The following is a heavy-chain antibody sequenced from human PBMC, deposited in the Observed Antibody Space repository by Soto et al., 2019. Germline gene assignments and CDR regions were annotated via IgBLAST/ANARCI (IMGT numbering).Heavy chain of an antibody. CDR3: ARDLVGGSGSHPPGY. CDR1: GGTFSSYA. V-gene: IGHV1-69*01. D-gene: IGHD3-10*01. CDR2: IIPIFGTA. J-gene: IGHJ4*02. Sequence: QVQLVQSGAEVKKPGSSVKVSCKASGGTFSSYAISWVRQAPGQGLEWMGGIIPIFGTANYAQKFQGRVTITADESMSTAYMELSSLRSEDTAVYYCARDLVGGSGSHPPGYWGQGTLVTVSS.